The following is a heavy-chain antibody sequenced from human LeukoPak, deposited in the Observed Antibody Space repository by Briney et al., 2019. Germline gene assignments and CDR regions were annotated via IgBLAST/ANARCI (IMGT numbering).Heavy chain of an antibody. J-gene: IGHJ5*02. CDR2: IYYSGNT. V-gene: IGHV4-61*01. CDR1: GGSVSSGSYY. D-gene: IGHD6-19*01. Sequence: SETLSLTCTVSGGSVSSGSYYWSWIRQPPGKVLEWIGYIYYSGNTKYNPSLKSRVTISVDTSKNQFSLKLSSVTAADTAVYYCARGGSSGWYWFDPWGQGTLVTVSS. CDR3: ARGGSSGWYWFDP.